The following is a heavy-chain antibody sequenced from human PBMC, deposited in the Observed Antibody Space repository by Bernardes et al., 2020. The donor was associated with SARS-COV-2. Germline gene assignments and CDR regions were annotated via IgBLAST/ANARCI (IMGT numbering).Heavy chain of an antibody. D-gene: IGHD3-3*01. CDR1: GGSISSSSYY. CDR3: AREGSGFWSGYYTYYFDY. CDR2: IYYSGST. J-gene: IGHJ4*02. Sequence: SETLSLTCTVSGGSISSSSYYWGWIRQPPGKGLEWIGSIYYSGSTYYNPSLKSRVTISVDTSKNQFSLKLSSVTAADTAVYYCAREGSGFWSGYYTYYFDYWGQGTLVTVSS. V-gene: IGHV4-39*07.